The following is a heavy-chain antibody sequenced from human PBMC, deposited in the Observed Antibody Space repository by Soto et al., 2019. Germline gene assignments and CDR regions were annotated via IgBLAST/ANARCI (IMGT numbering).Heavy chain of an antibody. Sequence: PGGSLRLSCAASGFTFSSYWMSWVRQAPGKGLEWVANIKQDGSEKYYVDSVKGRFTISRDNAKNSLYLQMNSLRAEDTAVYYCARDYGEANLGWLRLVGVQRLYYYYGMDVWGQGTTVTVSS. V-gene: IGHV3-7*01. D-gene: IGHD5-12*01. J-gene: IGHJ6*02. CDR3: ARDYGEANLGWLRLVGVQRLYYYYGMDV. CDR2: IKQDGSEK. CDR1: GFTFSSYW.